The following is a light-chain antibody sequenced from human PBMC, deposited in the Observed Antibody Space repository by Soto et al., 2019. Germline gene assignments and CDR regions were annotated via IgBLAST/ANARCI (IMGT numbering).Light chain of an antibody. CDR2: TDY. Sequence: QSVLTQPPSESGTPGQRVIISCSGSNSNIGTYTVNWYQQLPGTAPKLLIYTDYQRPSGVPDRFSGSRSGTSASLAISGLQSEDEADYYCASWDDSLSGGVFGGGIKLTVL. J-gene: IGLJ3*02. V-gene: IGLV1-44*01. CDR1: NSNIGTYT. CDR3: ASWDDSLSGGV.